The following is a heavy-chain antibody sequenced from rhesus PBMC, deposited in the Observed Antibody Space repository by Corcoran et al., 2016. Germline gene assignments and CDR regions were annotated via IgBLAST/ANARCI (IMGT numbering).Heavy chain of an antibody. V-gene: IGHV4-160*01. D-gene: IGHD5-42*01. CDR2: IYGMSGST. J-gene: IGHJ4*01. Sequence: QVQLQESGPGLVKPSETLSLTCAVSGGSIRSNSWSWIRQPPGKGLAWIGYIYGMSGSTYYRPSRKSRSTISTDTSKKQFARKRSSVTAADTAVYYVAREGYSGYSYRLDYWGQGGLVTVSS. CDR1: GGSIRSNS. CDR3: AREGYSGYSYRLDY.